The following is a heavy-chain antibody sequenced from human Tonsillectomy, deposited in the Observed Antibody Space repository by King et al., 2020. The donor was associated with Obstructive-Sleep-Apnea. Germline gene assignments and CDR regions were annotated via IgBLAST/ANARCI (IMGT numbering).Heavy chain of an antibody. Sequence: QLQESGSRLVEPSETLSLSCTVSGGSISSFFWTWIRQSPGKGLEWIGYIFYTGSTNYNPSLKSRVTMSVDASKNQFSLNLSSVTAADTAVYYCVRSLAAAGLFDYWGQGALVTVSS. CDR1: GGSISSFF. CDR3: VRSLAAAGLFDY. J-gene: IGHJ4*02. V-gene: IGHV4-59*08. D-gene: IGHD6-13*01. CDR2: IFYTGST.